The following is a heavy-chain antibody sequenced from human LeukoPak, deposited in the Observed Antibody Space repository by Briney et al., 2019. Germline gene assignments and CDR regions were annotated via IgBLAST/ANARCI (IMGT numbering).Heavy chain of an antibody. CDR3: ASLTTRTGIAFDI. Sequence: PGGSLRLSCAASGFTFSSYAMSWVRQAPGKGLEWVSAISGSGGSTYYADSVKGRFTISRDNSKNTLYLQMNSLRAEDTAVYYCASLTTRTGIAFDIWGQGTMVTVSS. J-gene: IGHJ3*02. CDR2: ISGSGGST. CDR1: GFTFSSYA. V-gene: IGHV3-23*01. D-gene: IGHD4-11*01.